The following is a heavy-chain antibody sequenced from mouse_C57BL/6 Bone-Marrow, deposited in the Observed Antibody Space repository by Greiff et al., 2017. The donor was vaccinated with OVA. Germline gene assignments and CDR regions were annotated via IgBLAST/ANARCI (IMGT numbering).Heavy chain of an antibody. CDR2: ISNGGGST. J-gene: IGHJ4*01. V-gene: IGHV5-12*01. CDR3: ARPYAMDY. Sequence: VQLKESGGGLVQPGGSLKLSCAASGFTFSDYYMYWVRQTPEKRLEWVAYISNGGGSTYYPDTVKGRFPISRDNAKNTLYLQMSRLKSEDTAVYYCARPYAMDYWGQGTSVTVSS. CDR1: GFTFSDYY.